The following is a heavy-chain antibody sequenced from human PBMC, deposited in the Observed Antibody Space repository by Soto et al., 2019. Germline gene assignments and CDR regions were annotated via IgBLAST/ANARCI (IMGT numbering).Heavy chain of an antibody. V-gene: IGHV3-7*01. CDR3: AKSEGDSFDS. Sequence: VQLVESGGGLVQPGGSLRLSCAASGLSFSSHWMSWVRQAPGRGLEWVANIRQDGGEAQYSDSVKGRFTISRDNAKNSLYLQMNGVRFDGTGVCLCAKSEGDSFDSRGQGTMVTVSS. D-gene: IGHD3-16*01. J-gene: IGHJ3*02. CDR2: IRQDGGEA. CDR1: GLSFSSHW.